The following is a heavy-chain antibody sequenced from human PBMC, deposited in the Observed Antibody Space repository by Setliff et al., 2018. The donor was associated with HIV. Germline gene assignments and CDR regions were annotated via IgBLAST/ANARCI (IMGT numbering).Heavy chain of an antibody. CDR1: GFTFSSYS. Sequence: PGGSLRLSCAASGFTFSSYSMNWVRQAPGKGLEWVSSISSSSSYIYYADSVKGRFTISRDNAKNALYLQMNSLRAEDTAVYYCARDRPRGGGSLDAFDIWGQGTMVTVSS. D-gene: IGHD1-26*01. J-gene: IGHJ3*02. CDR2: ISSSSSYI. CDR3: ARDRPRGGGSLDAFDI. V-gene: IGHV3-21*01.